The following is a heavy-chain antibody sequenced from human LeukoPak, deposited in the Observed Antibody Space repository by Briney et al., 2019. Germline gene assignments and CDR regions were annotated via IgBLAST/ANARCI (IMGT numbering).Heavy chain of an antibody. CDR1: GGSISSSSYY. J-gene: IGHJ5*02. V-gene: IGHV4-39*07. Sequence: SETLSLTCTVSGGSISSSSYYCGWIRQPPGKGLEWIGSIYYSGGTYYNPSLKSRVAISVDRSKNQFSLKLSSVTAADTAVYYCARGQSSGWYGTNWFDPWGQGTLVTVSS. CDR3: ARGQSSGWYGTNWFDP. D-gene: IGHD6-19*01. CDR2: IYYSGGT.